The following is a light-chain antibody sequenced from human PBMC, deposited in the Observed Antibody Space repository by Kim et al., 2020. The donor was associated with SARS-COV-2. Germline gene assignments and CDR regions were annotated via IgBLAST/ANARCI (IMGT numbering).Light chain of an antibody. CDR3: QQYGSSPLT. Sequence: DIVLTQSPGTLSLSPGERATLSCRASHSVTSTSLAWYQQRPGQAPRLLIYDASNRATAIPDWFSGSGSGTDFTLTISRLEPADFAVYYCQQYGSSPLTFGGGTKVDIK. CDR2: DAS. J-gene: IGKJ4*02. CDR1: HSVTSTS. V-gene: IGKV3-20*01.